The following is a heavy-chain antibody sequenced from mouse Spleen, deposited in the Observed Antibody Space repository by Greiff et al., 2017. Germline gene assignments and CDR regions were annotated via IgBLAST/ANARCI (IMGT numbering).Heavy chain of an antibody. V-gene: IGHV5-4*02. J-gene: IGHJ3*01. D-gene: IGHD2-3*01. CDR3: ARERGSDGYPAWFAY. Sequence: EVQVVESGGGLVKPGGSLKLSCAASGFTFSDYYMYWVRQTPEKRLEWVATISDGGGYTYYPDSVKGRFTISRDNAKNNLYLQMSSLKSEDTAMYYCARERGSDGYPAWFAYWGQGTLGTVSA. CDR1: GFTFSDYY. CDR2: ISDGGGYT.